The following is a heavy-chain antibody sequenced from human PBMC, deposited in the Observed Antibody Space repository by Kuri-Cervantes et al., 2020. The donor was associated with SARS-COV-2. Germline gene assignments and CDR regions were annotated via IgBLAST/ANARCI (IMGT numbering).Heavy chain of an antibody. J-gene: IGHJ4*02. V-gene: IGHV4-39*03. Sequence: SESLSLTCTVSGGSISSSSYYWGWIRQPPGKGLEWIGSIYYSGSTYYNPSLKSRVTISVDTSKNQFSLKLSSVTAADTAVYYWSRRESSRAFDYWGQGTLVTVSS. D-gene: IGHD6-6*01. CDR1: GGSISSSSYY. CDR2: IYYSGST. CDR3: SRRESSRAFDY.